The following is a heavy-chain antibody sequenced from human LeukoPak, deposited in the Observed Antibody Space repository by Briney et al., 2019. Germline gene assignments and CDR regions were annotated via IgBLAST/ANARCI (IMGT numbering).Heavy chain of an antibody. D-gene: IGHD3-9*01. CDR1: GYTFTSYG. J-gene: IGHJ3*01. V-gene: IGHV1-18*01. Sequence: ASVKVSCKASGYTFTSYGISWVRQAPGQGLEWMGWISAYNGNTNYAQKLQGRVTMTTDTSTSTACMELRSLRSDDTAVYYCARVYDILTGYYPGDAFDLWGQGTMVTVSS. CDR3: ARVYDILTGYYPGDAFDL. CDR2: ISAYNGNT.